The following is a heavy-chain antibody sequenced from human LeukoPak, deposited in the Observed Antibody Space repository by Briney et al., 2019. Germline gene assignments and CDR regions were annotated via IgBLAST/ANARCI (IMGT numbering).Heavy chain of an antibody. D-gene: IGHD2-2*01. J-gene: IGHJ5*02. CDR2: INHSGST. CDR3: ARGPDIVVVPAALPMGDNWFDP. Sequence: PSETLSLTCAVYGGSFSGYYWSWIRQPPGKGLERIGEINHSGSTNYNPSLKSRVTISVDTSKNQFSLKLSSVTAADTAVYYCARGPDIVVVPAALPMGDNWFDPWGQGTLVTVSS. V-gene: IGHV4-34*01. CDR1: GGSFSGYY.